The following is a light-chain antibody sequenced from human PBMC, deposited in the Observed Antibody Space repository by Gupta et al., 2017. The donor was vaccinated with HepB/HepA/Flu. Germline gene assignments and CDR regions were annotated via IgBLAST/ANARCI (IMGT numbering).Light chain of an antibody. CDR1: NIGSKS. V-gene: IGLV3-21*02. CDR2: DDS. Sequence: SSVLLQPPSVSVAPAQTARTTCGATNIGSKSVHWYQQRPGQAPVLVVYDDSDRPSGIPERFSGSNCVTTATMTIFWVEAEDEADYYCHVGDGISDNWVFGGGTKLTVL. J-gene: IGLJ3*02. CDR3: HVGDGISDNWV.